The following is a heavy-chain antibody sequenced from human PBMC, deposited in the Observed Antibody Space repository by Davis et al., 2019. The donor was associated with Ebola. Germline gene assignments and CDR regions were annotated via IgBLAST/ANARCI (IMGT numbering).Heavy chain of an antibody. V-gene: IGHV1-18*04. Sequence: ASVKVSCKASVYTFTSYGISWVRQAPGHGLEWMGWISAYNGNTNYAQKLQGRVTMTTDTSTSTASMELRSLRSDDTAVYYCARDQVGAAPYYYYYMDVWGKGTTVTVSS. CDR3: ARDQVGAAPYYYYYMDV. D-gene: IGHD2-15*01. CDR2: ISAYNGNT. CDR1: VYTFTSYG. J-gene: IGHJ6*03.